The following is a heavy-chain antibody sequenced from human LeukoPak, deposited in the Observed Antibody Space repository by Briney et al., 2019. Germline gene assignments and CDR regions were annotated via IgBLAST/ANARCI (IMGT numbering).Heavy chain of an antibody. D-gene: IGHD3-16*01. J-gene: IGHJ4*02. V-gene: IGHV3-66*02. CDR3: ARDVGALRVFDY. CDR2: IYSGGST. Sequence: GGSLRLSCAASGFNVSSNYMSWVRQAPGKGLEWVSVIYSGGSTYYADSVKGRFTISRDNSKNTLYLQMNSLRAEDTAVYYCARDVGALRVFDYWGQGTLVTVSS. CDR1: GFNVSSNY.